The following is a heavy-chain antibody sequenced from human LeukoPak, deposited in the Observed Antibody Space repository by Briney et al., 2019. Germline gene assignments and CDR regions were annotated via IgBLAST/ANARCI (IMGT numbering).Heavy chain of an antibody. J-gene: IGHJ6*02. V-gene: IGHV4-4*07. D-gene: IGHD5-12*01. CDR1: GGSISSYY. CDR2: IYTSGST. Sequence: SETLSLTCTVSGGSISSYYWSWIRQPAGKGLEWIGRIYTSGSTNYNPSLKSRVTMSVDTSKIQFSLKLSSVTAADTAVYYCASSQWLASYYYYGMDVWGQGTTVTVSS. CDR3: ASSQWLASYYYYGMDV.